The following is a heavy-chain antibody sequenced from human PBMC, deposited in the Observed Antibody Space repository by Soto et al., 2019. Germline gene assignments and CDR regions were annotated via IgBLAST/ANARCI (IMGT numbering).Heavy chain of an antibody. D-gene: IGHD5-18*01. CDR2: ISSSSSYI. V-gene: IGHV3-21*01. J-gene: IGHJ4*02. CDR3: AKEGSYGTLDY. Sequence: GGSLRLSCAGSGFSFRSDSMNWVRQVPGKGLEWGSSISSSSSYITYADSMKGRFTISRDNAKNSLYLQMNSLRAEDTAVYYCAKEGSYGTLDYWGQGTLVNVSS. CDR1: GFSFRSDS.